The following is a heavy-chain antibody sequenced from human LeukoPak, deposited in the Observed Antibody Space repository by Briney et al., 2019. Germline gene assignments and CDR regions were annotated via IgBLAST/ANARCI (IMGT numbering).Heavy chain of an antibody. J-gene: IGHJ4*02. CDR2: IKQDGSEK. CDR3: AGGSGWLTEY. CDR1: GFTFSSYS. Sequence: GGSLRLSCAASGFTFSSYSMNWVRQAPGKGLEWVANIKQDGSEKYYVDSAKGRFTISRDNAKNSLYLQMNSLRAEDTAVYYCAGGSGWLTEYWGQGTLVTVSS. D-gene: IGHD6-19*01. V-gene: IGHV3-7*01.